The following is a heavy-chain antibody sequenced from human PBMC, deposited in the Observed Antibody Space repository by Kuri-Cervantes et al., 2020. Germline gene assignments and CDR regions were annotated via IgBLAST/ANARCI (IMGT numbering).Heavy chain of an antibody. J-gene: IGHJ4*02. CDR3: ARLSSNAGKDH. CDR2: ISSDGSSF. CDR1: GFTFSSYA. V-gene: IGHV3-74*01. D-gene: IGHD2-2*01. Sequence: GESLKISCAASGFTFSSYAMSWVRQAPGKGLVWVSRISSDGSSFSHADSVKGRFTISRDNAKNMLYLQMNSLRADDTAVYYCARLSSNAGKDHWGPGALVTVSS.